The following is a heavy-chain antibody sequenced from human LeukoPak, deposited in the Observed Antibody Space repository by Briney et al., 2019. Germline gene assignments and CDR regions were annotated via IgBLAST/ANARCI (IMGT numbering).Heavy chain of an antibody. V-gene: IGHV1-69*05. CDR1: GGTFSSYA. Sequence: GASVKVSCKASGGTFSSYAISWVRQAPGQGLEWMGGIIPIFGTANYAQKFQGRVTITTDESTSTAYMELSSLRSEDTAVYYCASARDYYDSSDYDYWGQGTLVTVSS. CDR3: ASARDYYDSSDYDY. CDR2: IIPIFGTA. D-gene: IGHD3-22*01. J-gene: IGHJ4*02.